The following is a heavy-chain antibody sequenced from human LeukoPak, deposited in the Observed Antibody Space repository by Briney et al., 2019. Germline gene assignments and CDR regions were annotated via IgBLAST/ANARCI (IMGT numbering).Heavy chain of an antibody. V-gene: IGHV1-3*01. Sequence: ASVKVSCKASGYTFTSYAMHWVRQAPGQRLEWMGWINAGNGNTKYSQKFEGRVTITRDTSASTAYMELSSQRSEDTAVYYCATGLPGTTPNRRIYGMDGWGKGTTITVSS. J-gene: IGHJ6*04. CDR3: ATGLPGTTPNRRIYGMDG. D-gene: IGHD1-1*01. CDR1: GYTFTSYA. CDR2: INAGNGNT.